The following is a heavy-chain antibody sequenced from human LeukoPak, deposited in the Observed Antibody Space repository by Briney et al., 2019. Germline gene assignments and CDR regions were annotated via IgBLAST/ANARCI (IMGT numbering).Heavy chain of an antibody. Sequence: GAPVKRSCKASGYTFTSYYIHWVRQAAGQGLEWMGIINPSGDGDSTSYAQKFQGRVIMTRDMSTNTVYMELSSLRSEDTAVYYCARGVCSGTSCYWGHNWFDPWGQGTLVSVSS. J-gene: IGHJ5*02. CDR2: INPSGDGDST. CDR1: GYTFTSYY. D-gene: IGHD2-2*01. CDR3: ARGVCSGTSCYWGHNWFDP. V-gene: IGHV1-46*01.